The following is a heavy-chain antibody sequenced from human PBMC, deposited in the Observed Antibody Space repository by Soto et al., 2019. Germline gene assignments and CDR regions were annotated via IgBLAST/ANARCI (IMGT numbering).Heavy chain of an antibody. CDR2: ISGSGGST. CDR3: AKVTYSGYDSSYYYYYGMDV. J-gene: IGHJ6*02. CDR1: GFTFSSYA. Sequence: GGSLRLSCVASGFTFSSYAMSWVRQAPGKGLEWVSAISGSGGSTYYADSVKGRFTISRDNSKNTLYLQMNSLRAEDTAVYYCAKVTYSGYDSSYYYYYGMDVWGQGTTVTVSS. V-gene: IGHV3-23*01. D-gene: IGHD5-12*01.